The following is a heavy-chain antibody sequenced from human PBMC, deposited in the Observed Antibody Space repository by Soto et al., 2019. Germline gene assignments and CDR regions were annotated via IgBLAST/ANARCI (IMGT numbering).Heavy chain of an antibody. Sequence: QVQLVQSGAEVKKPGSSVKVSCKASGGTFSSYAISWVRQAPGQGLEWMGGIIPIFGTANYAQKFQGRVTITADESTSTAYMELSSLRSEDTAVYYCARDFTPAFRYYDSSDGAFDIWGQGTMVTVSS. CDR1: GGTFSSYA. J-gene: IGHJ3*02. CDR3: ARDFTPAFRYYDSSDGAFDI. CDR2: IIPIFGTA. D-gene: IGHD3-22*01. V-gene: IGHV1-69*01.